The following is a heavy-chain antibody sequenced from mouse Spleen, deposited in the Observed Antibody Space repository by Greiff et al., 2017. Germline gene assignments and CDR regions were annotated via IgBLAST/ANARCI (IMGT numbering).Heavy chain of an antibody. CDR3: VTGTSPHWYFDV. V-gene: IGHV5-4*03. CDR2: ISGGGSYT. J-gene: IGHJ1*03. CDR1: GFTFSSYG. D-gene: IGHD2-14*01. Sequence: EVKLVESGGGLVKPGGSLKLSCAASGFTFSSYGMSWVRQTPEKRLEWVATISGGGSYTYYPDNVKGRFTISRDNAKNNLYLQMSHLKSEDTAMYYCVTGTSPHWYFDVWGTGTTVTVSS.